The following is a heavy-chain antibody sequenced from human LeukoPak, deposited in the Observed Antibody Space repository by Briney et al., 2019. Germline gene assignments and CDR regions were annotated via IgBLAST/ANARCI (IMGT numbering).Heavy chain of an antibody. V-gene: IGHV4-34*01. Sequence: PSETLSLTCAVYGGSFSGYYWSWIRQPPGKGLEWIGEINQSGSTNYNPSLKSRVTISVDTSKIQFSLKLSSVTAADTAVYYCARDGGYGHYDYWGRGTLVTVSS. CDR3: ARDGGYGHYDY. CDR1: GGSFSGYY. CDR2: INQSGST. J-gene: IGHJ4*02. D-gene: IGHD5-18*01.